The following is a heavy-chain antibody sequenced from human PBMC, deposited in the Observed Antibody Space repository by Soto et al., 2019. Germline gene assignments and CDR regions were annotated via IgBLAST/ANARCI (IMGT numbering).Heavy chain of an antibody. CDR1: GFTFSSYG. CDR3: AREAARYYYYYGMDV. D-gene: IGHD6-6*01. CDR2: IWYDGSNK. Sequence: QVQLVESGGGVVQPGRSLRLSCAASGFTFSSYGMHWVRQAPGKGLEWVAVIWYDGSNKYYADSVKGRFTISRDNSXNTLYLQMNSLRAEDTAVYYCAREAARYYYYYGMDVWGQGTTVTVSS. V-gene: IGHV3-33*01. J-gene: IGHJ6*02.